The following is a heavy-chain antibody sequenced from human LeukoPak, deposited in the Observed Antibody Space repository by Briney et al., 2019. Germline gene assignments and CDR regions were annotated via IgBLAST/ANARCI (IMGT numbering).Heavy chain of an antibody. CDR2: IYSGGST. J-gene: IGHJ4*02. CDR1: GFTVSSNY. D-gene: IGHD6-13*01. CDR3: ASGIAAADPYYFDY. V-gene: IGHV3-53*01. Sequence: GGSLRLSCAASGFTVSSNYMSWVRQAPGKGLEWVSVIYSGGSTYYADSVKGRFTISRDNSKNTLYLQMNSLRAEDTAVYYCASGIAAADPYYFDYWGQGTLVTVSS.